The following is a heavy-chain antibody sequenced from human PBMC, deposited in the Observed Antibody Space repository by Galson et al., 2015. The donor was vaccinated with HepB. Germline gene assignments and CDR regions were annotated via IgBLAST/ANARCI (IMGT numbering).Heavy chain of an antibody. Sequence: SLRLSCAASGFTFSSYAMHWVRQAPGKGLEWVAVISYDGSNKYYADSVKGRFTISRDNSKNTLYLQMNSLRAEDTAVYYCARVRGIAVAGSSYWGQGTLVTVSS. V-gene: IGHV3-30-3*01. CDR2: ISYDGSNK. CDR1: GFTFSSYA. J-gene: IGHJ4*02. CDR3: ARVRGIAVAGSSY. D-gene: IGHD6-19*01.